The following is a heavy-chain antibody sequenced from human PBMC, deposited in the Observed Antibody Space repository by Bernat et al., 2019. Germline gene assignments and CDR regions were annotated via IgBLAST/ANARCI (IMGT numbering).Heavy chain of an antibody. CDR3: AKDGLAVTTNVCWFDP. D-gene: IGHD4-17*01. CDR2: ISGSGGST. Sequence: EVQLLESGRGLVQPGGSLRLSCAASGFTFSSYAMSWVRQAPGKGLEWVSAISGSGGSTYYADSVKGRFTISRDNSKNTLYLQMNSLRAEDTAVYYCAKDGLAVTTNVCWFDPWGQGTLVTVSS. CDR1: GFTFSSYA. J-gene: IGHJ5*02. V-gene: IGHV3-23*01.